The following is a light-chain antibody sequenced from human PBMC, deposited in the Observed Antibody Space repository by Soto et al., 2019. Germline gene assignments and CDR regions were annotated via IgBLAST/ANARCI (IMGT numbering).Light chain of an antibody. J-gene: IGKJ4*01. CDR2: AAS. V-gene: IGKV1-5*01. CDR1: QTIGTW. Sequence: DIQMTQSPSTLSASVGDTVTITCLASQTIGTWLAWYQQKPAKAPKLLIYAASTLYGGVPSRFSGSGSGTDFALTITSLQAEDFATYYCQQLRMYPSTFGGGTKVDIK. CDR3: QQLRMYPST.